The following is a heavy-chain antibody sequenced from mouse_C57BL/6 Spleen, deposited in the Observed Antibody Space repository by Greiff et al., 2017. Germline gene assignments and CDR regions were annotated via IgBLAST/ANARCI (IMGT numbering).Heavy chain of an antibody. CDR1: GYTFTSYW. J-gene: IGHJ4*01. Sequence: QVQLQQPGAELVKPGASVKLSCKASGYTFTSYWMPWVKQRPGQGLEWIGMIHPNSGSTNYNEKFKSKATLTVDKSSSTAYMQLSSLTSEDSAVYYCARSNYYAMDYWGQGTSGTVSS. CDR2: IHPNSGST. D-gene: IGHD2-5*01. CDR3: ARSNYYAMDY. V-gene: IGHV1-64*01.